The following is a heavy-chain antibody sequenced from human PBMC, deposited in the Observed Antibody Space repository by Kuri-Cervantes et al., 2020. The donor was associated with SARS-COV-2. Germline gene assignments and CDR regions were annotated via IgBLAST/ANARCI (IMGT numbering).Heavy chain of an antibody. CDR2: INPSGGST. CDR1: GYTFTSHY. CDR3: ARDPGGLDAFDI. J-gene: IGHJ3*02. Sequence: ASVKVSCKASGYTFTSHYMHWVRQAPGQGLEWMGIINPSGGSTSYAQKFQGRVTMTRDTSTSTVYMELSSLRSEDTAVYYCARDPGGLDAFDIWGQGTMVTVSS. V-gene: IGHV1-46*01. D-gene: IGHD4-23*01.